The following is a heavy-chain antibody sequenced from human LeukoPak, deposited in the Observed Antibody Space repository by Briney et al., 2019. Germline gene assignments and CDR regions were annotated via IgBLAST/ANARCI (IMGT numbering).Heavy chain of an antibody. CDR1: GGSINTTY. CDR2: VFYSGST. Sequence: SETLSLTCSVSGGSINTTYWSWIRQPPGKGLEWIGYVFYSGSTNCNPSLKSRVTISVDTSKNQFSLNLSSVTAADTAIYYCARDTGYLGSNYGMDVWGQGTTVTVSS. D-gene: IGHD3-22*01. V-gene: IGHV4-59*01. CDR3: ARDTGYLGSNYGMDV. J-gene: IGHJ6*02.